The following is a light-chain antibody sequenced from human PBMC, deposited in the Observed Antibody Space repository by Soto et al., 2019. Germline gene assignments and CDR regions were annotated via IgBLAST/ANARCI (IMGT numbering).Light chain of an antibody. CDR3: EQYGSLPRT. J-gene: IGKJ1*01. CDR2: GVS. CDR1: QSVTSN. Sequence: EIMLTQSPATLSLYPGERATLSCRASQSVTSNLAWYQQTPGQAPRILIYGVSSRDTGIPDRFSGSGSGTDFTLTISRLEPEDFEVYYCEQYGSLPRTFGQGTKVDIK. V-gene: IGKV3-20*01.